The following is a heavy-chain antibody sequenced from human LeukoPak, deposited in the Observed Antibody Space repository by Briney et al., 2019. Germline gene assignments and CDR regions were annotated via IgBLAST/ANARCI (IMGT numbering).Heavy chain of an antibody. CDR2: INAGNGNT. Sequence: ASVKVSCRASGYTFTSYAMHWVRQAPGQRLEWMGWINAGNGNTKYSQEFQGRVTMTRDTSTSTVYMELSSLRSEDTAVYYCARESRPGYYYYYYMDVWGKGTTVTISS. J-gene: IGHJ6*03. CDR3: ARESRPGYYYYYYMDV. D-gene: IGHD6-6*01. CDR1: GYTFTSYA. V-gene: IGHV1-3*03.